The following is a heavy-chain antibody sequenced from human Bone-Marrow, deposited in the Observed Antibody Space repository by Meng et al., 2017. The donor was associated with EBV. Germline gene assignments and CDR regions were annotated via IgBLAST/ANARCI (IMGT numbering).Heavy chain of an antibody. D-gene: IGHD3-10*01. CDR3: ASESGRGFTPDY. J-gene: IGHJ4*02. V-gene: IGHV1-69*01. CDR2: LIPMSDAP. CDR1: GGTFRSDA. Sequence: QVLVVQSGAEVKKPGSSVKVPCKTSGGTFRSDAVSWVRQAPGQGLEWMGGLIPMSDAPHYAQKFQDRVRITADESTSTHYMDLSGLRSEDTAVYYCASESGRGFTPDYWGQGTLVTVSS.